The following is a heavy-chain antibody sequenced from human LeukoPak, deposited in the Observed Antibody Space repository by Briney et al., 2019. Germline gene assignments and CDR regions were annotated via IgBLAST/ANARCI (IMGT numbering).Heavy chain of an antibody. Sequence: GGSLRLSCVASGFTFSSYWMSWVRQAPGRGLEWVANINQDGSGKYYVDSVKGRFTISRDNAKKSLYLQMNSLRAEDTAVYYCARGPSAMASFDYWGQGTLVTVSS. CDR1: GFTFSSYW. J-gene: IGHJ4*02. CDR3: ARGPSAMASFDY. V-gene: IGHV3-7*01. CDR2: INQDGSGK. D-gene: IGHD5-18*01.